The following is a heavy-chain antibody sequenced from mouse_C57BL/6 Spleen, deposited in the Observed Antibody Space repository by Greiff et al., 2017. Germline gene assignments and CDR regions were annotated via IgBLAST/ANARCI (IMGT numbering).Heavy chain of an antibody. CDR2: ISYSGST. CDR1: GYSITSGYD. Sequence: EVQGVESGPGMVKPSQSLSLTCTVTGYSITSGYDWHWIRHFPGNKLEWMGYISYSGSTNYNPSLKSRISITHDTSKNHFFLKLNSVTTEDTATYYCARRDYYAMDYWGQGTSVTVSS. V-gene: IGHV3-1*01. J-gene: IGHJ4*01. CDR3: ARRDYYAMDY.